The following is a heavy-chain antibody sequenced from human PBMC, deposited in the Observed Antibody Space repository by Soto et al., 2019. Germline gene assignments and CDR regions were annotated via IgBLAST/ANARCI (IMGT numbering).Heavy chain of an antibody. CDR2: ISGSGNYR. Sequence: GGSLRLSCSASGFTFSTYSMNWVRQAPGKGLEWVSSISGSGNYRYFADSVKGRFTISRDNAKNSLFLQMNSLRAEDTAMYYCARAFGDVGDYWGQGTLVTVS. CDR3: ARAFGDVGDY. CDR1: GFTFSTYS. J-gene: IGHJ4*02. V-gene: IGHV3-21*01. D-gene: IGHD3-10*01.